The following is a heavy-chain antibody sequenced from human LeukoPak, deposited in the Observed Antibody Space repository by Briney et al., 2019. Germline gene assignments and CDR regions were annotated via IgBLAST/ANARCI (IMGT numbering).Heavy chain of an antibody. CDR2: IKSSSGDT. D-gene: IGHD3-9*01. Sequence: ASVKVSCKASGYTFTGYNIHWVRQAPGQGLEWMGWIKSSSGDTNYAQRFQGRVTMTRDTSITTAYLELSRLRSDDTAVYYCARVPGVYYDSLTGYGSGWFDPWSQGTLVTVSS. J-gene: IGHJ5*02. CDR1: GYTFTGYN. V-gene: IGHV1-2*02. CDR3: ARVPGVYYDSLTGYGSGWFDP.